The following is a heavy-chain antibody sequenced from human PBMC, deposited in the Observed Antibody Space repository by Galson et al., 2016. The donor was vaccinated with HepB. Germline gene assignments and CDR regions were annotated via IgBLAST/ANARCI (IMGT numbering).Heavy chain of an antibody. J-gene: IGHJ1*01. CDR1: GYSFTTYW. Sequence: SGAEVKKPGESLRISCDVSGYSFTTYWISWVRQMPGKGLGWMGRIDPKDSYTNYSPSFQGHVTISVDKSISAAYLQWSSLKASDTAMYYCARMEAAAGISFMRHWGQGTLVTVSS. CDR3: ARMEAAAGISFMRH. D-gene: IGHD6-25*01. CDR2: IDPKDSYT. V-gene: IGHV5-10-1*01.